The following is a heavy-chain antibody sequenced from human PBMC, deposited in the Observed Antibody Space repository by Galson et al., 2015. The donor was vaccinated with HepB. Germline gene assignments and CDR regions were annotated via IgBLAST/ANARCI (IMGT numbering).Heavy chain of an antibody. J-gene: IGHJ4*02. CDR3: ARGRSGYSYGYFDY. D-gene: IGHD5-18*01. CDR1: GGTFSSYA. Sequence: SVKVSCKASGGTFSSYAISWVRQAPGQGLEWMGGIIPILGTANYAQKFQGRVTITADESTSTAYMELSSLRSEDTAVYYCARGRSGYSYGYFDYWGQGTLVTVSS. CDR2: IIPILGTA. V-gene: IGHV1-69*13.